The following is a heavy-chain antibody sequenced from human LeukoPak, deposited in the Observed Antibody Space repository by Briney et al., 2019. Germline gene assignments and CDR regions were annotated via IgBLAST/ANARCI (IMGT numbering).Heavy chain of an antibody. CDR1: GGSTNTYY. CDR2: IYHTGST. D-gene: IGHD3-10*01. V-gene: IGHV4-59*01. Sequence: SETLSLTCTVSGGSTNTYYWSWIRQPPGKGLEWIAYIYHTGSTNSNPSLKSRVTISLDTSKNQFSLKLSSVTAADTAVYYCAREGGYYGSGSPYYYYYMDVWGKGTTVTISS. J-gene: IGHJ6*03. CDR3: AREGGYYGSGSPYYYYYMDV.